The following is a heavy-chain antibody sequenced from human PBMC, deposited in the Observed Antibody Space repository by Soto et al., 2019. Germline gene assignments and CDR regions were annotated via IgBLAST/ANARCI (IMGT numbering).Heavy chain of an antibody. CDR3: AREGHYGSVLNAFDI. V-gene: IGHV3-30-3*01. Sequence: QVQLVESGGGVVQPGRSLRLSCAASGFTFSSYAMHWVRQAPGKGLEWVAVISYDGSNKYYADSVKGRFTISRDNSKNPLYLQMNSLRAEDTAVYYCAREGHYGSVLNAFDIWGQGTMVTVSS. CDR1: GFTFSSYA. J-gene: IGHJ3*02. CDR2: ISYDGSNK. D-gene: IGHD3-10*01.